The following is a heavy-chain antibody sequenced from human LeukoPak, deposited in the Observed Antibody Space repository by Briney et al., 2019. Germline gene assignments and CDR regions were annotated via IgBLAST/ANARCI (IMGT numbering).Heavy chain of an antibody. V-gene: IGHV4-34*01. CDR1: GGSFSGYY. CDR2: INHSGST. D-gene: IGHD2-8*02. Sequence: PSETLPLTCAVYGGSFSGYYWSWIRQPPGKGLEWIGEINHSGSTNYNPSLKSRVTISVDTSKNLFSLKLSSVTAADTAVYYCARGYCTGGVCYPPYFDYWGQGTLVTVSS. CDR3: ARGYCTGGVCYPPYFDY. J-gene: IGHJ4*02.